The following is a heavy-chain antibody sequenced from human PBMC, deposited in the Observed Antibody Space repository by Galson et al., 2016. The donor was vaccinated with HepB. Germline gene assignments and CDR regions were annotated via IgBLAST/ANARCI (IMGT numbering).Heavy chain of an antibody. CDR1: GGTFSTYA. CDR3: ARGEEWSCTNGVCRGVDYYYYYGMDV. CDR2: IIPIFGTA. J-gene: IGHJ6*02. Sequence: SVKVSCKASGGTFSTYAISWVRQAPGQGLEWMGGIIPIFGTANYAQKFQGRVTITADESSSTANMELSSLRSEDTAVYYCARGEEWSCTNGVCRGVDYYYYYGMDVWGQGTTVTVSS. V-gene: IGHV1-69*13. D-gene: IGHD2-8*01.